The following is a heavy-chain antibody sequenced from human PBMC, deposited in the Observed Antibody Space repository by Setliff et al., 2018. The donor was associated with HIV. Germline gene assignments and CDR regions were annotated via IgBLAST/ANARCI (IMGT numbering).Heavy chain of an antibody. V-gene: IGHV3-66*02. D-gene: IGHD3-10*01. CDR2: IYSAGST. CDR3: ARGSRYFDY. Sequence: GGSLRLSCAASGFTVSNTYMSWVRQAPGEGLEWVSIIYSAGSTYYAGSVEGRFTVSRDNSNNTLYLQMNSLRPEDTAVYYCARGSRYFDYWGQGTLVTVSS. J-gene: IGHJ4*02. CDR1: GFTVSNTY.